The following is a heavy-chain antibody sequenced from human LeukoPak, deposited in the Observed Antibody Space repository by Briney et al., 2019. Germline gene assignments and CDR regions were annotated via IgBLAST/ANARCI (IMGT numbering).Heavy chain of an antibody. V-gene: IGHV3-9*01. CDR2: ISWNSRSI. CDR3: AKEAGRYYDILTGYPYDY. J-gene: IGHJ4*02. CDR1: GYTLDDNA. Sequence: GGSLRLSSADSGYTLDDNAIQGVRQAPRKGRGRGSGISWNSRSIGYADSVKGRFTISRDNAKNSLYLQMNSLRAEDTALYYCAKEAGRYYDILTGYPYDYWGQGTLITVSS. D-gene: IGHD3-9*01.